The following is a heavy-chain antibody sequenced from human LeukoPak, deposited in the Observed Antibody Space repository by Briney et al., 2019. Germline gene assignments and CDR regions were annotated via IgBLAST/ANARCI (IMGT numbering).Heavy chain of an antibody. CDR2: IDPSDSYT. CDR3: ARQNCSSTSCLLDY. V-gene: IGHV5-10-1*01. J-gene: IGHJ4*02. D-gene: IGHD2-2*01. CDR1: GYSLTSYW. Sequence: GESLKISCKGSGYSLTSYWISWVRQMPGKGLEWMGRIDPSDSYTNYSPSFQGHVTISADKSISTAYLQWSSLKASDTAMYYCARQNCSSTSCLLDYWGQGTLVTVSS.